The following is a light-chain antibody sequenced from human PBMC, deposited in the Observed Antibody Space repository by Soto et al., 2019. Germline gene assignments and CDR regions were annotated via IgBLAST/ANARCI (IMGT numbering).Light chain of an antibody. CDR1: SSNVGGYSY. CDR2: DVT. V-gene: IGLV2-11*01. J-gene: IGLJ3*02. CDR3: CSYAGSYSWV. Sequence: QPVLTQPRSVSGSPGQSVTISCTGTSSNVGGYSYVSWYQQHPGIAPQLIIYDVTKRPSGVPDRFSGSRSGNTASLTISGLQAEDEADYYCCSYAGSYSWVFGGGTKLTVL.